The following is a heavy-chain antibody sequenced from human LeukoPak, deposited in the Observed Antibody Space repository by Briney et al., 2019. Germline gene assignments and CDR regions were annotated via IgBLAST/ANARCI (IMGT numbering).Heavy chain of an antibody. CDR1: GGSISSGSYY. CDR2: IYTSGST. CDR3: ARARLSIVRGITNFDY. D-gene: IGHD3-10*01. Sequence: SETLSLTCTVSGGSISSGSYYWSWIRQPAGKGLEWIGRIYTSGSTNYNPSLKSRVTISVDTSKNQFSLKLSSVTAADTAVYFCARARLSIVRGITNFDYWGQGTVVTVSS. J-gene: IGHJ4*02. V-gene: IGHV4-61*02.